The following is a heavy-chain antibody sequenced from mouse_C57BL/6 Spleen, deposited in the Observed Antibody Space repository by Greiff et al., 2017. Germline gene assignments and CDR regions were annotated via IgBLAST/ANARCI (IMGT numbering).Heavy chain of an antibody. CDR1: GYTFTDYE. CDR2: IDPETGGT. Sequence: QVQLQQSGAELVRPGASVTLSCKASGYTFTDYEMHWVKQTPVHGLEWIGAIDPETGGTAYNQKFKGKAILTADKSSSTAYMALRSLTSEDSADYYGTSGGLLPYYFDDWGQGTTLTVSS. CDR3: TSGGLLPYYFDD. V-gene: IGHV1-15*01. J-gene: IGHJ2*01. D-gene: IGHD2-3*01.